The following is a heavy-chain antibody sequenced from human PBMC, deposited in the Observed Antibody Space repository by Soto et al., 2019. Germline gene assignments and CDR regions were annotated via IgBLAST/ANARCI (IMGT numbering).Heavy chain of an antibody. J-gene: IGHJ2*01. Sequence: QVQLVQSGAEVKKPGASVKLSCKASGYTFNNYAISWVRQAPGQGLEWMGWISGENGNTDQADNFQDRVTMTTDASTNTVYMELRSLRSDDTALYYCARWYCNVGSCYACWHFDLWGRGTLVTVSS. CDR1: GYTFNNYA. CDR3: ARWYCNVGSCYACWHFDL. D-gene: IGHD2-15*01. V-gene: IGHV1-18*01. CDR2: ISGENGNT.